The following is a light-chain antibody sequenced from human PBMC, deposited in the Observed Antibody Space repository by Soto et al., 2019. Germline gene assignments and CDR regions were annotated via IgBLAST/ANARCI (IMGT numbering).Light chain of an antibody. CDR1: QGISSY. CDR3: QQLNSYPWT. V-gene: IGKV1-9*01. CDR2: AAS. Sequence: IQVTQSLSVVASAVGDRLAITCRASQGISSYLAWYQQKPGKAPKLLIYAASTLQSGVPSRFSGSGSGTEFTLTISSLQPEDFATYYCQQLNSYPWTFGQGTKV. J-gene: IGKJ1*01.